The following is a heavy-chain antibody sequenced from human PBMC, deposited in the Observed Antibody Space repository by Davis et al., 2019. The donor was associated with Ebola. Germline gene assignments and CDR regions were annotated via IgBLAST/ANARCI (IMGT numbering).Heavy chain of an antibody. CDR2: ISSSGSTI. J-gene: IGHJ4*02. CDR3: VRDRDSSSWYIDY. Sequence: GGSLRLSCAASGFTFSSFEMTWVRQAPGEGLEWVSYISSSGSTIYYADSVKGRFTISRDNSKNTLYLQMNSLRAEDTAVYYCVRDRDSSSWYIDYWGQGTLVTVSS. CDR1: GFTFSSFE. D-gene: IGHD6-13*01. V-gene: IGHV3-48*03.